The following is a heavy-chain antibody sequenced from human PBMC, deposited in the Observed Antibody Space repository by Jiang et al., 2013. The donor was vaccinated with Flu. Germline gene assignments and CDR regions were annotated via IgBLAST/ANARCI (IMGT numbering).Heavy chain of an antibody. CDR2: ISYDGSNK. D-gene: IGHD4-17*01. Sequence: WVRQAPGKGLEWVAVISYDGSNKYYADSVKGRFTISRDNSKNTLYLQMNSLRAEDTAVYYCAKDRHDYGDNSFDYWGQGTLVTVSS. V-gene: IGHV3-30*18. J-gene: IGHJ4*02. CDR3: AKDRHDYGDNSFDY.